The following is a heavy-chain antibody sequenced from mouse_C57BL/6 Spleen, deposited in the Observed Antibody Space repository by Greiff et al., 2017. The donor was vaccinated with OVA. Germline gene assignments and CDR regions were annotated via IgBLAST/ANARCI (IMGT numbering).Heavy chain of an antibody. Sequence: VQLQQSGPELVKPGASVKISCKASGYSFTGYYMNWVKQSPEKSLEWIGEINPSTGGTTYNQKFKAKATLTVDKSSSTAYMQLKSLTSEDSAVYYCARSGVYYGPYYAMDYWGQGTSVTVSS. V-gene: IGHV1-42*01. CDR1: GYSFTGYY. J-gene: IGHJ4*01. CDR3: ARSGVYYGPYYAMDY. D-gene: IGHD2-1*01. CDR2: INPSTGGT.